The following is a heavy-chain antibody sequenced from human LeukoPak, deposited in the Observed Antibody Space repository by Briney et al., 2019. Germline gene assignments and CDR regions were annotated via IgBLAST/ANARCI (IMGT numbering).Heavy chain of an antibody. J-gene: IGHJ4*02. CDR3: AKDTRGLKPYYFDH. Sequence: GGSLRLSCAASGFTFRSYAMNWVRQAPGKGLEWVSGLSDSGYGTYYADSVKGRFTISGDNSKNTLYLQMNSLRAEDTAVYYCAKDTRGLKPYYFDHWGQGIMVTVSS. D-gene: IGHD3-10*01. CDR2: LSDSGYGT. V-gene: IGHV3-23*01. CDR1: GFTFRSYA.